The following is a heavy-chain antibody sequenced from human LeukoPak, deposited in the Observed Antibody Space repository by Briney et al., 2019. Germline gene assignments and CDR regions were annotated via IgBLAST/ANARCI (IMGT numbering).Heavy chain of an antibody. CDR3: ARGRIQLRSGDYYYYMDV. V-gene: IGHV4-59*01. Sequence: ESGPTLVKPSETLSLTCTVSGGSISSYYWSWIRQPPGKGLEGIGYIYYSGSTNYNPSLKSRVTISVDTSKNQVSLKLSSVTAADTAVYYCARGRIQLRSGDYYYYMDVWGKGTTVTVSS. CDR1: GGSISSYY. CDR2: IYYSGST. J-gene: IGHJ6*03. D-gene: IGHD5-18*01.